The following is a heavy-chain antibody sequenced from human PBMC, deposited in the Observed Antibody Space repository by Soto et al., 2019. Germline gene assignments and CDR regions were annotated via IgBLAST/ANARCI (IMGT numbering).Heavy chain of an antibody. V-gene: IGHV4-39*07. D-gene: IGHD6-19*01. Sequence: SETLSLTCTVSGGSISSNSYYWGWIRQPPGKGLEWIGSIYYSGSTYYNPSLKSRVTISVDTSKNQFSLKLSSVTAADTAMYYCARYGYSSGWRTFDYWGQGTLVTVSS. CDR1: GGSISSNSYY. J-gene: IGHJ4*02. CDR3: ARYGYSSGWRTFDY. CDR2: IYYSGST.